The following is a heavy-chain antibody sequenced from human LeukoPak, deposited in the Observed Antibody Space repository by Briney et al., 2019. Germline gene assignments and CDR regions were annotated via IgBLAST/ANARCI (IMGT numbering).Heavy chain of an antibody. D-gene: IGHD4-17*01. CDR1: GTSFSSYY. Sequence: SETLYLTCAVSGTSFSSYYWSWIRQPPGKGLEWIGEVNHSGYTNDNPSLKSRVTISVDTSKNQFSLRLRSVTAADTAVYFCARMTTGHDFWGQGTLVTVSS. CDR3: ARMTTGHDF. V-gene: IGHV4-34*01. J-gene: IGHJ4*02. CDR2: VNHSGYT.